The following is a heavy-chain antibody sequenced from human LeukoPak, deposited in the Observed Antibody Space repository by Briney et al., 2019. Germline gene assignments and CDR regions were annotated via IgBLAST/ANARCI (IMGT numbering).Heavy chain of an antibody. D-gene: IGHD3-22*01. J-gene: IGHJ3*02. CDR2: IYYSGST. CDR1: GGSISSYY. V-gene: IGHV4-59*01. Sequence: SETLSLTCTVSGGSISSYYWSWIRQPPGKGLEWIGYIYYSGSTNYNPSLKSRVTISVDTSKNQFSLKLSSVTAADTAVYYCAREAAYYYDSSGSRAFDIWGQGTMVTVSS. CDR3: AREAAYYYDSSGSRAFDI.